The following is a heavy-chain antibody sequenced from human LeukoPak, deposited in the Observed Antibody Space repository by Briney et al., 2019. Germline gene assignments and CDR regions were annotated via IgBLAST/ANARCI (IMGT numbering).Heavy chain of an antibody. CDR3: ASERVYGSGSYYRYYYMDV. Sequence: SETLSLNCAVYGGSFSGYYWSWIRQPPGKGLEWIGEINHSGSTNYNPSLKSRVTISVDTSKNQFSLKLSSVTAADTAVYYCASERVYGSGSYYRYYYMDVWGKGTTVTVSS. J-gene: IGHJ6*03. V-gene: IGHV4-34*01. CDR1: GGSFSGYY. D-gene: IGHD3-10*01. CDR2: INHSGST.